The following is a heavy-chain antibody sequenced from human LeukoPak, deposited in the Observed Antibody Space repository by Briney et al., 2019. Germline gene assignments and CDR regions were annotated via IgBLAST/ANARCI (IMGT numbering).Heavy chain of an antibody. CDR1: GXTXXXYA. D-gene: IGHD3-22*01. CDR2: IWYDGREE. Sequence: GXTXXXYAMSWVRXAPGKGLEWVADIWYDGREENYADSVKARFTLSRDNSRNTVYLQMNSLGGDDTAVYYCAGESSVTTSHSALNVWGQGALVTVSS. V-gene: IGHV3-33*01. CDR3: AGESSVTTSHSALNV. J-gene: IGHJ3*01.